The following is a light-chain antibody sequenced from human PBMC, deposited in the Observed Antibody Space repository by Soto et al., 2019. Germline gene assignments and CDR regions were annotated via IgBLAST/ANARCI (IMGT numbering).Light chain of an antibody. Sequence: EFVLTQSPGTLSLSPGERATLSCRASQSVSSGYLAWYQRKHGQAPRLLIYGASNRATGIPDRFSGSGSGTDFTLTISRLEPEDFAVYYCQEYGTAPYTFGQGTKLEI. CDR2: GAS. J-gene: IGKJ2*01. V-gene: IGKV3-20*01. CDR3: QEYGTAPYT. CDR1: QSVSSGY.